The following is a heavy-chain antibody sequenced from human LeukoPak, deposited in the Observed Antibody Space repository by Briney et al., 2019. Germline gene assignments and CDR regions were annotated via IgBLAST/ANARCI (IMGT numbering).Heavy chain of an antibody. Sequence: ASVKVSCKASGYTFTDYYMHWVRQAPGQGLEWMGRINPNSGGTNYAQKFQGRVTMTRDTSISAAYMDLNSLRFDDTAVYYCARGIVVVPAAVFDYWGQGTLVTVSS. CDR2: INPNSGGT. D-gene: IGHD2-2*01. CDR3: ARGIVVVPAAVFDY. CDR1: GYTFTDYY. V-gene: IGHV1-2*06. J-gene: IGHJ4*02.